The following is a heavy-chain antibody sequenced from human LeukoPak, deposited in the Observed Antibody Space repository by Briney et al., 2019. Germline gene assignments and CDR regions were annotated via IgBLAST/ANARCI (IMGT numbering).Heavy chain of an antibody. J-gene: IGHJ4*02. Sequence: GGSLRLSCAASGFTFSDYYMSWIRQAPGKGLEWVSYISSSGSTIYYADSVKGRFTISRDNAKNSLYLQMNSLRAEDTAVYYCARDRVSGSYSGYFDYWGQGTLVTVSS. CDR2: ISSSGSTI. V-gene: IGHV3-11*04. CDR1: GFTFSDYY. D-gene: IGHD1-26*01. CDR3: ARDRVSGSYSGYFDY.